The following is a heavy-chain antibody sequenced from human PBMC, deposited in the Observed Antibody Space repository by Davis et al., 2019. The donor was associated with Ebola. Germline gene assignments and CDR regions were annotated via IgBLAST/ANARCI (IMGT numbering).Heavy chain of an antibody. V-gene: IGHV3-30-3*01. D-gene: IGHD2-8*02. CDR1: GFTFSSYA. CDR2: ISYDGSNK. J-gene: IGHJ4*02. CDR3: ARATGMDY. Sequence: GGSLRLSCAASGFTFSSYAMHWVRQAPGKGLEWVAVISYDGSNKYYADSVKGRFTISRDNSKNTLYLQMNSLRAEDTAVYYCARATGMDYWGQGTLVTVSS.